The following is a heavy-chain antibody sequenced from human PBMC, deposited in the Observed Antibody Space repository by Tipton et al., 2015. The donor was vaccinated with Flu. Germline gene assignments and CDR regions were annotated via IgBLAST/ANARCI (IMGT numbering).Heavy chain of an antibody. J-gene: IGHJ4*02. D-gene: IGHD6-19*01. CDR1: GFTFSSYE. Sequence: SLRLSCAASGFTFSSYEMNWVRQAPGKGLEWVSYISSSGYTIYYADSVKGRFTISRDNAMNSLYLQMNSLRAEDTALYYCAREDISGWYGGADFWGQGTLVTGSS. CDR3: AREDISGWYGGADF. CDR2: ISSSGYTI. V-gene: IGHV3-48*03.